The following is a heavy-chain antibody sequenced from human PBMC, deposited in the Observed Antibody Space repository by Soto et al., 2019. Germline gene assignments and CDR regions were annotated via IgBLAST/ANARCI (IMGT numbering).Heavy chain of an antibody. CDR3: ARGYSSSWYKNWFDP. Sequence: QVQLQQWGAGLLKPSETLSLTCAVSGGSFSGYYWSWIRQPPGKGLEWFGEINQSGSTNYNPSLKSRVTISVDTSKNQFSLKLRSVTAADTAVYYCARGYSSSWYKNWFDPWGQGTLVNGSS. D-gene: IGHD6-13*01. CDR1: GGSFSGYY. CDR2: INQSGST. J-gene: IGHJ5*02. V-gene: IGHV4-34*01.